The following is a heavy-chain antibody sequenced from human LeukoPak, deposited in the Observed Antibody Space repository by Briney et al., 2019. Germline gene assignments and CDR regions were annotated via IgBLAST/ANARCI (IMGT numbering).Heavy chain of an antibody. J-gene: IGHJ6*02. CDR2: ISSSGSTI. CDR3: ARDPDTMVRSYYYGMDV. Sequence: GGSLRLSCAASGFTFSDYYMSWIRQAPGKGLEWVSYISSSGSTIYYADSVKGRSTISRDNAKNSLYLQMNSLRAEDTAVYYCARDPDTMVRSYYYGMDVWGQGTTVTVSS. CDR1: GFTFSDYY. V-gene: IGHV3-11*01. D-gene: IGHD3-10*01.